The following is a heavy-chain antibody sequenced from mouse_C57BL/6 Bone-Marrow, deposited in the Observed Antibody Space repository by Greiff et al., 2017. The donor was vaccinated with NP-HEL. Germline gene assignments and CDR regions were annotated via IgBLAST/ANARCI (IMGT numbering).Heavy chain of an antibody. J-gene: IGHJ4*01. D-gene: IGHD1-1*01. CDR1: GYTFTNYW. CDR3: ARLEYYGSRYYAMDY. Sequence: QVHVKQSGAELVRPGTSVKMSCKASGYTFTNYWIGWAKQRPGHGLEWIGDIYPGGGYTNYNEKFKGKATLTADKSSSTAYMQFSSLTSEDSAIYYCARLEYYGSRYYAMDYWGQGTSVTVSS. V-gene: IGHV1-63*01. CDR2: IYPGGGYT.